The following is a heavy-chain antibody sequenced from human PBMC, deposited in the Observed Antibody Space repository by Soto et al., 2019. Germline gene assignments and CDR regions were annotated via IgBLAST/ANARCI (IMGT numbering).Heavy chain of an antibody. CDR1: GFTFSSHA. CDR3: ARVRRIAAAGSDF. V-gene: IGHV3-30-3*01. J-gene: IGHJ4*02. Sequence: GGALRLSCADSGFTFSSHAMLRVRPAPGKGLEWVAVISYDGSNKYYADSVKGRFTISRDNSKNTLYLQMNSLRAEDTAVYYCARVRRIAAAGSDFWGQGTLVTVSS. CDR2: ISYDGSNK. D-gene: IGHD6-13*01.